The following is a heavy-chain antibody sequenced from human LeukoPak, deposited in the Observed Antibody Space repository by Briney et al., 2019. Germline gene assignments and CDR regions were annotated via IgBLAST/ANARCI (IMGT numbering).Heavy chain of an antibody. CDR1: GFTFDDYA. Sequence: PGGSLRLSCAASGFTFDDYAMHWVRQAPGKGLEWVSGISWNSGSIGYADSVKGRFTISRDNAKNSLYLQMNSLRAEDTALYYCAKGFGGYCSSTSCQGYFDYWGQGTLVTVSS. V-gene: IGHV3-9*01. D-gene: IGHD2-2*01. CDR3: AKGFGGYCSSTSCQGYFDY. CDR2: ISWNSGSI. J-gene: IGHJ4*02.